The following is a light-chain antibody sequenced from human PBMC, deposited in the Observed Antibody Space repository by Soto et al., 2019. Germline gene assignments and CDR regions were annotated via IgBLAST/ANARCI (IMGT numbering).Light chain of an antibody. CDR3: LLSYSGARAGV. V-gene: IGLV7-46*01. CDR2: DTS. J-gene: IGLJ3*02. Sequence: QAVVTQEPSLTVSPGGTVTLTCGSSTGAVTSAHYPYWFQQKPGQAPRTLIFDTSNRQSWTPARFSGSLLGGKAALTLSGAQHEDEAEYYCLLSYSGARAGVFGGGTKLTVL. CDR1: TGAVTSAHY.